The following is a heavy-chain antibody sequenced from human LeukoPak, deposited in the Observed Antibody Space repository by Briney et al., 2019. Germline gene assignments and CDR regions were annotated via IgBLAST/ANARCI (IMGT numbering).Heavy chain of an antibody. J-gene: IGHJ4*02. CDR2: IKQDGSQT. CDR3: ARLYCSGATCYANLDY. V-gene: IGHV3-7*04. Sequence: GGSLRLSCAASGFTFSTYWMSWVRQAPGKGLEWVANIKQDGSQTYYVDSVRGRFTIYRDNAKNSLYLQMNSLTAEDTAVYYCARLYCSGATCYANLDYWGQGTLVAVSS. CDR1: GFTFSTYW. D-gene: IGHD2-15*01.